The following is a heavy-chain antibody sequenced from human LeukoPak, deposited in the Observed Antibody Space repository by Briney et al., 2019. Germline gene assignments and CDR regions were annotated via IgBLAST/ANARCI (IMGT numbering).Heavy chain of an antibody. D-gene: IGHD3-22*01. V-gene: IGHV3-23*01. Sequence: GSLRLSCAASGFIFSRHGMSWVRQAPGKGLEWVSGLSGSGGSTYYADSVKGRFTISRDNSKNTLYLQMNSLRAEDTALYYCAKGANYYNGSGYYNEYYCDSWGQGTLVTVSS. J-gene: IGHJ4*02. CDR3: AKGANYYNGSGYYNEYYCDS. CDR1: GFIFSRHG. CDR2: LSGSGGST.